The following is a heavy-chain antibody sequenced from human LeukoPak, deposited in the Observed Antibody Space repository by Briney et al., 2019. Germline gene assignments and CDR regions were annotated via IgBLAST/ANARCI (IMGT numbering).Heavy chain of an antibody. CDR2: IYYSGST. CDR3: ARAEGLPSGYLGY. CDR1: GGSISSYY. Sequence: SETLSLTCTVSGGSISSYYWSWIRQPPGKGLEWIGYIYYSGSTNHNPSLKSRVTISVDTSKNQFSLKLSSVTAADTAVYYCARAEGLPSGYLGYWGQGTLVTVSS. V-gene: IGHV4-59*01. J-gene: IGHJ4*02. D-gene: IGHD3-22*01.